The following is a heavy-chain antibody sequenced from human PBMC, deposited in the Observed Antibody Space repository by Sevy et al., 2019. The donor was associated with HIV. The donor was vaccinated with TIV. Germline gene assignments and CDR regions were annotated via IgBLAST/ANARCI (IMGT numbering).Heavy chain of an antibody. CDR1: GFTFSIYT. V-gene: IGHV3-48*01. CDR2: SGGSRSPI. D-gene: IGHD1-1*01. J-gene: IGHJ4*02. CDR3: VRDNNWAFDY. Sequence: GGSLRLSCAASGFTFSIYTMNWVRQAPGKGLEWLSYSGGSRSPISYADSVKGRFTISRDTAKNTLYLQMNNLRAEDTAVYYCVRDNNWAFDYWGQGTPVTVSS.